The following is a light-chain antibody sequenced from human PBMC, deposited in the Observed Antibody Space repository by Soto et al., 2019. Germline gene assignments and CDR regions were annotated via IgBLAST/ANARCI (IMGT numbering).Light chain of an antibody. CDR1: QSVSSN. J-gene: IGKJ5*01. V-gene: IGKV3-15*01. CDR2: GAS. CDR3: QQYNNWPIT. Sequence: EIVMTQSPATLSVSPGERATLSCRASQSVSSNLAWYQQKPGQAPRLLIYGASTRATGIPARFSGSGSGTEFTLTISRLQSEDVAVYYCQQYNNWPITFGQGPRLEIK.